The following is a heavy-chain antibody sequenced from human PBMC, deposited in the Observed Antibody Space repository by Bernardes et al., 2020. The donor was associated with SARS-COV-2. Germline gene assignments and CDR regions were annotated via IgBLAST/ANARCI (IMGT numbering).Heavy chain of an antibody. CDR1: GGSISDSPYY. J-gene: IGHJ6*02. Sequence: SETLSLTCTVSGGSISDSPYYWGWIRQPPGKGLEWIGSIYYSGTTSYNPSLQSRITISVDTSRNQFSLKLNSVTATDTAVYYCATVFCSTTSGYNPTDPYYHYDGLDVWGLGNTVTGSS. CDR2: IYYSGTT. CDR3: ATVFCSTTSGYNPTDPYYHYDGLDV. V-gene: IGHV4-39*01. D-gene: IGHD2-2*01.